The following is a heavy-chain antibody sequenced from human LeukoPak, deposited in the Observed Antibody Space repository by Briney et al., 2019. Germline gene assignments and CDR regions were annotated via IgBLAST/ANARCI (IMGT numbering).Heavy chain of an antibody. D-gene: IGHD1-26*01. CDR3: ARGRAAPGSYYFDY. V-gene: IGHV4-59*01. J-gene: IGHJ4*02. Sequence: SETLSLTCTVSGGSISSYYWSWIRQPPGKGLEWIGYIYYSGSTNYNPSLKSRVTLSVDTSKNQFSLKLSSVTAADTAVYYCARGRAAPGSYYFDYWGQGTLVTVSS. CDR1: GGSISSYY. CDR2: IYYSGST.